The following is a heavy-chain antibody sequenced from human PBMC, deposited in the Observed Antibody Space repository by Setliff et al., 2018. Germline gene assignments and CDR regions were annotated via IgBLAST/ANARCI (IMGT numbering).Heavy chain of an antibody. Sequence: GGSLRLSCAASGFTFSTYAMSWVRQAPGKGLEWVSTIYSGDRNTFYTDSVKGRFTIFRDGSKNTLFLQMTSLRAEDTAVYYCAKPQVELRWGFESWGQGTLVTVS. CDR1: GFTFSTYA. CDR3: AKPQVELRWGFES. D-gene: IGHD1-7*01. J-gene: IGHJ4*02. V-gene: IGHV3-23*03. CDR2: IYSGDRNT.